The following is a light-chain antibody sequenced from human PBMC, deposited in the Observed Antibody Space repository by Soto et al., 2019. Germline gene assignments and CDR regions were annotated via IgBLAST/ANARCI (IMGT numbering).Light chain of an antibody. CDR3: ATWVDSLNVLV. CDR2: KDS. J-gene: IGLJ2*01. Sequence: QSVLTQPPSASGTPGQRVTISCSGSSSNIGTNTVHWYQQRTGTAPKLLIYKDSQRPSGVPDRVSGSKSDSSASLAISGLQSEDEAEYYCATWVDSLNVLVFGGGTKLTVL. V-gene: IGLV1-44*01. CDR1: SSNIGTNT.